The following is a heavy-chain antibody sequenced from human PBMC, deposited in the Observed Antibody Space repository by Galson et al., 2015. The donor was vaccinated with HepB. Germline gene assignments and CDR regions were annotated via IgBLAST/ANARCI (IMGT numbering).Heavy chain of an antibody. CDR1: GYNFPAHS. CDR3: ARDSGVTATSRGLYDYYYAMDV. D-gene: IGHD2-21*02. CDR2: INPNNGDT. J-gene: IGHJ6*02. Sequence: SVKVSCKASGYNFPAHSLHWARQAPGQGLEWVGRINPNNGDTNFAQKFQGRVTLTRDTTITTAYMELSGLRSDDTAIFYCARDSGVTATSRGLYDYYYAMDVWGQGTTVTVSS. V-gene: IGHV1-2*06.